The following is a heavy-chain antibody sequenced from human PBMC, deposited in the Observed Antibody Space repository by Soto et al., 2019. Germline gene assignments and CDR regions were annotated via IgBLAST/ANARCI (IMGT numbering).Heavy chain of an antibody. V-gene: IGHV4-31*03. Sequence: QVQLQESGPGLVKPSQTLSLTCTVSGGSVSSGGHYWSWVRQHPGKGLEWIAYIYQSGSTYYNPSLKSRVTISIDTYKNQFSLKLSSVTAADTAVYYCARVTDGLLDYWGQGTLVTVSS. D-gene: IGHD3-16*01. CDR2: IYQSGST. CDR1: GGSVSSGGHY. CDR3: ARVTDGLLDY. J-gene: IGHJ4*02.